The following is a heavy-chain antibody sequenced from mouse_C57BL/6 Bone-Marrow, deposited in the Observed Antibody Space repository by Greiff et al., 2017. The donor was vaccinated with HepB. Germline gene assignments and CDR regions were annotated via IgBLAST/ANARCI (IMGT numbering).Heavy chain of an antibody. Sequence: DVMLVESGEGLVKPGGSLKLSCAASGFTFSSYAKSWVRQTPEKRLEWVAYISSGGDYIYYADTVKGRFTISRDNARNTLYLQMSSLKSEDTAMYYCTRENYYGIYWYFDVWGTGTTVTVSS. CDR2: ISSGGDYI. J-gene: IGHJ1*03. V-gene: IGHV5-9-1*02. CDR1: GFTFSSYA. CDR3: TRENYYGIYWYFDV. D-gene: IGHD1-1*01.